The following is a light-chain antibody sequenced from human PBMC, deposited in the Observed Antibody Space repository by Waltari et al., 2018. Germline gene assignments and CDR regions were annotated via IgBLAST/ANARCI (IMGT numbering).Light chain of an antibody. CDR3: QVWDGTSDPVV. CDR1: NIGGKS. CDR2: DDT. Sequence: SYVLTQPPSVSVAPGKTARITCGGINIGGKSVHWYQQKPGQAPVLVIYDDTDRPSGLPEGCSGSNCGNTAALTLSRVEAGDEADYYCQVWDGTSDPVVFGGGTKLTVL. J-gene: IGLJ2*01. V-gene: IGLV3-21*04.